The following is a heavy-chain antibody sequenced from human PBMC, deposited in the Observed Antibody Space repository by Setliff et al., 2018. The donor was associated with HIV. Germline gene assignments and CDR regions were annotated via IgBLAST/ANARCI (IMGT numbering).Heavy chain of an antibody. D-gene: IGHD5-12*01. CDR1: GGSISSSNW. V-gene: IGHV4-4*02. CDR3: ASGMMATKY. CDR2: IYHSGST. J-gene: IGHJ4*02. Sequence: SETLSLTCAVSGGSISSSNWWSWVRQPPGKGLEWIGEIYHSGSTYYNPSLRSRVTMSVDTSKNQFSLKLSSVTAADTAVYYCASGMMATKYWGQGTLVTVSS.